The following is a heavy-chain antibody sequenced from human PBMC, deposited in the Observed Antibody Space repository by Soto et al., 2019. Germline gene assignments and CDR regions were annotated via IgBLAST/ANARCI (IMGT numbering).Heavy chain of an antibody. J-gene: IGHJ3*02. CDR2: ISYDGSNK. CDR1: GFTFSSYA. D-gene: IGHD6-25*01. V-gene: IGHV3-30-3*01. CDR3: ARILAALQAFDI. Sequence: QVQLVESGGGVVQPGRSLRLSCAASGFTFSSYAMHWVRQAPGKRLKWVAVISYDGSNKYYADSVKGRFTISRDNSKNTLYLQMNSLRAEDTAVYYCARILAALQAFDIWGQGTMVTVSS.